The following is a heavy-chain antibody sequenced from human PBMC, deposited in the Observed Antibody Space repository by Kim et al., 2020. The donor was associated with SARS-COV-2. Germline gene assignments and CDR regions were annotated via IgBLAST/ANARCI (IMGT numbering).Heavy chain of an antibody. J-gene: IGHJ6*02. V-gene: IGHV3-30*07. Sequence: SVKGRFTISRDNSKNTVYLQMNSLRAEYTAVYYCARDRDGYSYGSSGMDVWGQGTTVTVSS. D-gene: IGHD5-18*01. CDR3: ARDRDGYSYGSSGMDV.